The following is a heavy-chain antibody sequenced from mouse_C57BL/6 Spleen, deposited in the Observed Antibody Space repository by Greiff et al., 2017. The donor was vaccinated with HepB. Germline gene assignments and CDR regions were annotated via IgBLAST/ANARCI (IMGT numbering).Heavy chain of an antibody. CDR2: ISYDGSN. D-gene: IGHD1-1*01. CDR1: GYSITSGYY. J-gene: IGHJ2*01. CDR3: ARHGDYFDY. Sequence: ESGPGLVKPSQSLSLTCSVTGYSITSGYYWNWIRQFPGNKLEWMGYISYDGSNNYNPSLKNRISITRDTSKNQFFLKLNSVTTEDTATYYCARHGDYFDYWGQGTTLTVSS. V-gene: IGHV3-6*01.